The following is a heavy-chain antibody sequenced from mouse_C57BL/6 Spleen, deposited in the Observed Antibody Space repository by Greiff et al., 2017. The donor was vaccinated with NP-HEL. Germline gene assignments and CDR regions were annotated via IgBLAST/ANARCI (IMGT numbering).Heavy chain of an antibody. CDR3: AREDYSNYVPFDD. V-gene: IGHV1-82*01. CDR1: GYAFSSSW. J-gene: IGHJ2*01. D-gene: IGHD2-5*01. Sequence: QVQLQQSGPELVKPGASVKISCKASGYAFSSSWMNWVKQRPGKGLEWIGRIYPGDGDTNYNGKFKGKATLTADKSSSTAYMQLSSLTSEDSAVYFCAREDYSNYVPFDDWGQGTTLTVSS. CDR2: IYPGDGDT.